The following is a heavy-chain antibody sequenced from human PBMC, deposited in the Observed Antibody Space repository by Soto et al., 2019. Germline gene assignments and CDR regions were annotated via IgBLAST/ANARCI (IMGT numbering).Heavy chain of an antibody. D-gene: IGHD7-27*01. Sequence: QVQLQESGPGLVKPSQTLSLICTVSGGSISSGDYYWSWIRQPPGKGLEWIAYIYYTGSTYYNPSLNSPVNISVFTSEDQFSLKPISVTAAGTAVYYCASGRHSGDSFDYWGQGTLVTVSS. CDR3: ASGRHSGDSFDY. V-gene: IGHV4-30-4*01. CDR1: GGSISSGDYY. CDR2: IYYTGST. J-gene: IGHJ4*02.